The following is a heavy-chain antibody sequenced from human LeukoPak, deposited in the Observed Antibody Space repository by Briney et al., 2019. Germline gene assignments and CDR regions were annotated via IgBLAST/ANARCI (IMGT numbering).Heavy chain of an antibody. V-gene: IGHV3-21*01. CDR3: ARDQLLNY. CDR2: ISSGSDFI. J-gene: IGHJ4*02. CDR1: GFTFSDYP. Sequence: GGSLRLSCAASGFTFSDYPMNWVRQAPGGGLEWVSSISSGSDFIYYSDSVKGRFTISRDNAKNSLFVQMNSLRAEDTAVYYCARDQLLNYWGQGTLVIVSS.